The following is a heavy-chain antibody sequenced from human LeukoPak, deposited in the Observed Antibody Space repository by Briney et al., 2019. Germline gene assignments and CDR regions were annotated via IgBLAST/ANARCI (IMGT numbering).Heavy chain of an antibody. V-gene: IGHV3-23*01. CDR3: AKDLTLTWGFDY. CDR2: ISGSGGST. CDR1: RFTFSSYA. D-gene: IGHD3-22*01. Sequence: GGSLRLSCAASRFTFSSYAMSWVRQAPGKGLEWVSAISGSGGSTYYADSVKGRFTISRDNSKNTLYLQMNSLRAEDTAVYYCAKDLTLTWGFDYWGQGTLVTVSS. J-gene: IGHJ4*02.